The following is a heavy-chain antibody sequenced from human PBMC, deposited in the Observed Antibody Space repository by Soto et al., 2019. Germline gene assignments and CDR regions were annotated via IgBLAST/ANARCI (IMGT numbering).Heavy chain of an antibody. Sequence: QLQLQESGPGLVKPSETLSLTFTVSGGSISSSSYYWGLIRQPPGKGLEGIGRIFYSGSTYYNPSLKSRVTISVDTSKHQFSLKLSSVTAADTAVYYCARHTPAISISDHWGQGTLVTVSS. D-gene: IGHD2-15*01. J-gene: IGHJ4*02. CDR2: IFYSGST. CDR3: ARHTPAISISDH. V-gene: IGHV4-39*01. CDR1: GGSISSSSYY.